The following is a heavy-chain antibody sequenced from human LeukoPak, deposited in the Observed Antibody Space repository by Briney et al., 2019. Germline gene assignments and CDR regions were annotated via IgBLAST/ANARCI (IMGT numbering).Heavy chain of an antibody. J-gene: IGHJ6*02. CDR1: GGSISSYY. CDR3: ARDSPSSFLEWVPPVIYGMDV. CDR2: IYYSGST. Sequence: SETLSLTCTVSGGSISSYYWSWIRQPPGKGLEWIGYIYYSGSTNYNPSLKSRVTISVDTSKNQFSLKLSSVTAADTAVYYCARDSPSSFLEWVPPVIYGMDVWGQGTTVTVSS. V-gene: IGHV4-59*12. D-gene: IGHD3-3*02.